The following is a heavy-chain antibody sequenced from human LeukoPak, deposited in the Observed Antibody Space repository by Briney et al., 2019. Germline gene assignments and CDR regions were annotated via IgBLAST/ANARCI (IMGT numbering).Heavy chain of an antibody. V-gene: IGHV3-7*01. CDR1: GFMFSSNW. J-gene: IGHJ6*02. Sequence: GGSLRLSCAASGFMFSSNWMSWVRLAPGKGLERVANIKEDGTETYYVDSVKGRFTISRDNAKNSLYLQMNSLRAEDTAVYYCVRDMDVWGQGTTVTVSS. CDR2: IKEDGTET. CDR3: VRDMDV.